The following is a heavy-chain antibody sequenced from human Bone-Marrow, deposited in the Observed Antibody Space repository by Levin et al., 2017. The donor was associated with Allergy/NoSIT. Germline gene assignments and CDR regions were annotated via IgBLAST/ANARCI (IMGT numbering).Heavy chain of an antibody. D-gene: IGHD3-10*01. CDR1: GNTLTGFY. CDR3: AAISQIRGVEY. V-gene: IGHV1-2*02. CDR2: INPNNAGT. J-gene: IGHJ1*01. Sequence: GESLKISCKASGNTLTGFYFHWVRQAPGQGLEWMGWINPNNAGTHYARKFQGRVTLTRDTSITTAYMEVTGLTSDDTAVYFCAAISQIRGVEYWGQGTLVNVSS.